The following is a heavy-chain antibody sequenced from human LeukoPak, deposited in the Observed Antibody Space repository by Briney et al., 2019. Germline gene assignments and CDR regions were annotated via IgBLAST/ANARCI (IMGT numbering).Heavy chain of an antibody. CDR1: VYTFTSYG. Sequence: GASVKVSCKASVYTFTSYGISWGRQAPGQGLEWMGWISPYNGNTNYAQKLQGRVTMTADTSTSTAYMDLRSLSSDDTAVYYCARDGSSSWYAYWGQGTLVTVSS. CDR2: ISPYNGNT. J-gene: IGHJ4*02. CDR3: ARDGSSSWYAY. V-gene: IGHV1-18*01. D-gene: IGHD6-13*01.